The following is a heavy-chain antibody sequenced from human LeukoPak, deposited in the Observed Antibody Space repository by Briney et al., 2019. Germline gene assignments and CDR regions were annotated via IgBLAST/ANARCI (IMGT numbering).Heavy chain of an antibody. V-gene: IGHV4-39*07. Sequence: SETLSLTCTVSGGSLTSSSHYWVWIRQPPGKGLERIGSIYYSGSAYYNSSLKSRVTISVDTSKNQFSLKLTSVTAADTAVYYCARVEVAVAGRGGWFDPWGQGTLVTVSS. J-gene: IGHJ5*02. CDR2: IYYSGSA. D-gene: IGHD6-19*01. CDR1: GGSLTSSSHY. CDR3: ARVEVAVAGRGGWFDP.